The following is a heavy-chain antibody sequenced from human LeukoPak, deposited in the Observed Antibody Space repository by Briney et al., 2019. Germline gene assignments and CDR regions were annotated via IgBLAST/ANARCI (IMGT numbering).Heavy chain of an antibody. J-gene: IGHJ5*02. CDR1: GFTFSNHA. CDR2: MSSAGTYI. V-gene: IGHV3-21*01. Sequence: PGGSVRLSCTASGFTFSNHAMTWVRQAPGKGLEWVSSMSSAGTYIYYADSVRGRFTISRDNAKNSLYLQMNSLRVEDTGVYYCARGDPHADLWGQGTLVTVAS. CDR3: ARGDPHADL.